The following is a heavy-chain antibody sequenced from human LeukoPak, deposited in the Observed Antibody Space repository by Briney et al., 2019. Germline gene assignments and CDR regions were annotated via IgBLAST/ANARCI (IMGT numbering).Heavy chain of an antibody. CDR2: VHLSGRT. CDR3: AREGGPYRPLDY. Sequence: SGPTLVKPSGTLSLTCGVSGGSISSTHWWTWVRQPPGEGLEWIGEVHLSGRTNYNPSLESRVTMSVDMSENHISLKLTSVTAADTAVYYCAREGGPYRPLDYSGQGTLVTVSS. J-gene: IGHJ4*02. CDR1: GGSISSTHW. V-gene: IGHV4-4*02.